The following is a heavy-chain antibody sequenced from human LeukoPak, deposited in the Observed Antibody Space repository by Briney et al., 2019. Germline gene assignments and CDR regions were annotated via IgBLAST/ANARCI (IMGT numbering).Heavy chain of an antibody. CDR1: GGSISSGSYY. CDR2: IYYSGST. Sequence: PSQTLSLTCTVSGGSISSGSYYWSWIRQPAGKGLEWIGSIYYSGSTYYNPSLKSRVTISVDTSKNQFSLKLSSVTAADTAVYYCARLPRPGIAAAGTGYWGQGTLVTVSS. CDR3: ARLPRPGIAAAGTGY. J-gene: IGHJ4*02. V-gene: IGHV4-39*01. D-gene: IGHD6-13*01.